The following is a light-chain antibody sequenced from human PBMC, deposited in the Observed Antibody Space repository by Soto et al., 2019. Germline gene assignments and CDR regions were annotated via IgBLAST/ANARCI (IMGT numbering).Light chain of an antibody. CDR2: GAS. V-gene: IGKV3-20*01. CDR1: QSVSSNF. CDR3: QQYHNWPPIT. J-gene: IGKJ5*01. Sequence: EIVLTQSPGTLSLSPCDGATLSCGAIQSVSSNFLAWYQEKPGQAPRLLIYGASSRATGIPDRFSGSGSGTEFTLTISNLQSEDFAVYFCQQYHNWPPITFGQGTRLEI.